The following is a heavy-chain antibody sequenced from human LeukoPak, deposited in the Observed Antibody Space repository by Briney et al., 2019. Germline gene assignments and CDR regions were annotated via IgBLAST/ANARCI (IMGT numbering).Heavy chain of an antibody. D-gene: IGHD2-2*01. J-gene: IGHJ3*02. CDR2: IRSKAYGGTT. Sequence: GGSLRLSCTASGFTFGDYAMSWVRQAPGKGLEWVGFIRSKAYGGTTEYAASVKGRFTISRDNAKNSLYLQMNSLRAEDTAVYYCAREVSCSSTSCLGAFDIWGQGTMVTVSS. CDR3: AREVSCSSTSCLGAFDI. V-gene: IGHV3-49*04. CDR1: GFTFGDYA.